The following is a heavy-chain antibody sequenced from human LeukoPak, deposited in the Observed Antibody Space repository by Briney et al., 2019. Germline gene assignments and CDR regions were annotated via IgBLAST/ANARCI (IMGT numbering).Heavy chain of an antibody. J-gene: IGHJ4*02. V-gene: IGHV3-23*01. Sequence: GGSLRLSCAASGFTFSSYAMSWVRQAPGKGLEWVSGIGGSGAATYYADSVKGRFTISRDNAKNSLYLQMNSLRVEDTAVYYCTRETGAYYDSSGITDWGQGTLVTVSS. CDR1: GFTFSSYA. CDR3: TRETGAYYDSSGITD. D-gene: IGHD3-22*01. CDR2: IGGSGAAT.